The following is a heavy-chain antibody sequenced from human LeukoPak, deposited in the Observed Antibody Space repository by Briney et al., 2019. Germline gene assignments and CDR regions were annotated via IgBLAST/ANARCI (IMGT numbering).Heavy chain of an antibody. CDR3: AKDLDRIAVAGAYAIFDY. CDR2: ISYDGSNK. J-gene: IGHJ4*02. CDR1: GFTFSSYG. V-gene: IGHV3-30*18. Sequence: GGSLRLSCAASGFTFSSYGMHWVRQAPGKGLEWVAVISYDGSNKYYVDSVKGRFTISRDNSKNTLYLQMNSLRAEDTAVYYCAKDLDRIAVAGAYAIFDYWGQGTLVTVSS. D-gene: IGHD6-19*01.